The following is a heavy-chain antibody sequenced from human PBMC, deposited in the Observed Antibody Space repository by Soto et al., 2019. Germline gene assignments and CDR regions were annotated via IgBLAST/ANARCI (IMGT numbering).Heavy chain of an antibody. V-gene: IGHV3-23*01. Sequence: EVQLLESGGDLVQPGGSLRLSCAASGFTFSSHAMSWVRPAPGKGLEWVSALSGSGGSTYYADSVKGGFTITRDNSKNTLDLKMNSRRAEDTAVYYCAKGWGTGFGELSWFDPWGQGTLVTVSS. CDR3: AKGWGTGFGELSWFDP. CDR2: LSGSGGST. CDR1: GFTFSSHA. J-gene: IGHJ5*02. D-gene: IGHD3-10*01.